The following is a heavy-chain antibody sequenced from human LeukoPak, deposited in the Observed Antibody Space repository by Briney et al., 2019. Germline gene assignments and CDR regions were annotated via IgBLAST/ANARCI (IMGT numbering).Heavy chain of an antibody. V-gene: IGHV4-34*01. CDR2: IKHSGST. Sequence: SETLYLTYAVYAGSYTGYYWSWIRQPPGKGLEWIGEIKHSGSTTYNPSLRSLVTISVDTSKNQFSLKLSSVTAADTAVYYCARGNWGLFDYWGQGTLVTVSS. D-gene: IGHD7-27*01. J-gene: IGHJ4*02. CDR1: AGSYTGYY. CDR3: ARGNWGLFDY.